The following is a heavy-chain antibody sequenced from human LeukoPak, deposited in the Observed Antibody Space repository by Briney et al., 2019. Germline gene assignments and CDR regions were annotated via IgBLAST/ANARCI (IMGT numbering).Heavy chain of an antibody. CDR3: ATSFGVVNPFDY. J-gene: IGHJ4*02. D-gene: IGHD3-3*01. CDR1: GFTFSTYN. CDR2: ISSTSSIK. V-gene: IGHV3-48*01. Sequence: PGGSLRLSCAASGFTFSTYNMNWVRQAPGKGLEWVSYISSTSSIKYYADSVKGRFTISRDNAKNSLYLQMSSLRAEDTAVYYCATSFGVVNPFDYWGQGTLVTVSS.